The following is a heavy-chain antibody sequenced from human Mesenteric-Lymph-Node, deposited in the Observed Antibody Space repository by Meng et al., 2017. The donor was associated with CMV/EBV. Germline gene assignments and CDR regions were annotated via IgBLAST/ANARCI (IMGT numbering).Heavy chain of an antibody. CDR2: VYNTAIT. CDR1: GASIAGSH. Sequence: SLSCTVSGASIAGSHWSWIRQSPGKGLQWIGYVYNTAITNYDSSLKSRVKISIDTSKSQFSLNLTSVTAADTAVYYCATHMIRGVRVWGQGTLVTVSS. D-gene: IGHD3-10*01. V-gene: IGHV4-59*13. J-gene: IGHJ4*02. CDR3: ATHMIRGVRV.